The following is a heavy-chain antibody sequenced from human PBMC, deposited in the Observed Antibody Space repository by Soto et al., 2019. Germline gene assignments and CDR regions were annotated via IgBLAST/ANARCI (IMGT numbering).Heavy chain of an antibody. D-gene: IGHD3-10*01. Sequence: EVQLVQSGAEVKKPGESLRISCKGSGYSFTSYWISWVRQMPGKGLEWMGRIDPSDSYTNYSPSFQGHVTISAAKSISTAYLQWSSLKASDTAMYYCASSGGYYYGSGSYYNINWFDPWGQGTLVTVSS. CDR1: GYSFTSYW. CDR2: IDPSDSYT. V-gene: IGHV5-10-1*03. CDR3: ASSGGYYYGSGSYYNINWFDP. J-gene: IGHJ5*02.